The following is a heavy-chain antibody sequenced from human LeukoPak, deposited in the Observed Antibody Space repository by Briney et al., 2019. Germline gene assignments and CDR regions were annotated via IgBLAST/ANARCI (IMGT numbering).Heavy chain of an antibody. CDR1: GGTFSSYA. Sequence: ASVKVSCKASGGTFSSYAISWVRQAPGQGLEWMGRIITILGIANYAQKFQGRVTITADKSTSTAYMELSSLRSEDTAVYYCARDQYDVVVPAASSTWFDPWGQGTLVTVSS. J-gene: IGHJ5*02. V-gene: IGHV1-69*04. D-gene: IGHD2-2*01. CDR3: ARDQYDVVVPAASSTWFDP. CDR2: IITILGIA.